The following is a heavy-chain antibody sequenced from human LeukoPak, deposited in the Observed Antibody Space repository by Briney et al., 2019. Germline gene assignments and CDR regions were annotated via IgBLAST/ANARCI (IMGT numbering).Heavy chain of an antibody. Sequence: SETLSLTCAVYGGSFSGYYWSWIRQPPGKGLEWIGEINHSGSTNSNPSLKSRVTISVDTSKNQSSLKLSSVTATDTAVYYCAGGFGSSVSPYYYYGMDVWGQGTTVTVSS. V-gene: IGHV4-34*01. CDR1: GGSFSGYY. CDR3: AGGFGSSVSPYYYYGMDV. J-gene: IGHJ6*02. CDR2: INHSGST. D-gene: IGHD2-2*01.